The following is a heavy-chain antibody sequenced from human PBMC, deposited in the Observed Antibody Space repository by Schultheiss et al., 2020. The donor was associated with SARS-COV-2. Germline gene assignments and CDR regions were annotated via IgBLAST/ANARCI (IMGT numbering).Heavy chain of an antibody. Sequence: SETLSLTCTVSGGSISSYYWSWIRQPPGKGLEWIGSIYYSGSTNYNPSLKSRVTMSVDTSKNQFSLKLSSVTAADTAVYYCARDDCSSTSCYRDAFDIWGQGTMVTVSS. CDR1: GGSISSYY. CDR2: IYYSGST. D-gene: IGHD2-2*01. CDR3: ARDDCSSTSCYRDAFDI. J-gene: IGHJ3*02. V-gene: IGHV4-59*12.